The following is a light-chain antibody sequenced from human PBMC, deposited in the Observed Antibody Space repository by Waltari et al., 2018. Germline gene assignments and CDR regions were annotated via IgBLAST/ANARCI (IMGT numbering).Light chain of an antibody. Sequence: DIVMTQSPDSLAVSLGERATINCKSSQTISYSSNNKNYLAWYQKKPGQPPRLLISWASSRESGVPDRFSGSGSGTDFTLTISSLQVEDVAIYYCQQYNNWPPLYTFGQGTKLEIK. CDR2: WAS. J-gene: IGKJ2*01. CDR3: QQYNNWPPLYT. CDR1: QTISYSSNNKNY. V-gene: IGKV4-1*01.